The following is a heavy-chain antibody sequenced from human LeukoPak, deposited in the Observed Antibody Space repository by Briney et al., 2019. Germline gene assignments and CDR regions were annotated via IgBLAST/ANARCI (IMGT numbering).Heavy chain of an antibody. Sequence: ASVKISCKASGGTFSSYAISWVRQAPGQGLEWMGGIIPIFGTANYAQKFQGRVTITSDESTSTAYMELSSLRSEDTAVYYCASRWFAYSVYDCWGQGTLVTVSS. J-gene: IGHJ4*02. CDR2: IIPIFGTA. CDR3: ASRWFAYSVYDC. V-gene: IGHV1-69*01. CDR1: GGTFSSYA. D-gene: IGHD5/OR15-5a*01.